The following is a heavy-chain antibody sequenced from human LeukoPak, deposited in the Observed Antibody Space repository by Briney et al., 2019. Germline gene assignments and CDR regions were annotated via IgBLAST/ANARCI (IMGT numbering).Heavy chain of an antibody. D-gene: IGHD3-16*01. V-gene: IGHV4-61*02. CDR3: ARLRALDY. CDR1: GGSISSGSYY. J-gene: IGHJ4*02. CDR2: IYTSGST. Sequence: SETLSLTCTVSGGSISSGSYYWSWIRQPAGKGLEWIGRIYTSGSTNYNPSLKSRVTISVDTSKNQFSLKLSSVTAADTAVYYCARLRALDYWGQGTLVTVSS.